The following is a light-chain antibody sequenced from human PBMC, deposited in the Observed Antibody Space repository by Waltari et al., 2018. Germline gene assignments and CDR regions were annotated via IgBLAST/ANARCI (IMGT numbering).Light chain of an antibody. CDR1: SSNVGNNS. V-gene: IGLV1-51*01. CDR3: ATWDTSLSAGDWV. CDR2: DDN. Sequence: QPVLTQSPSVSAAPGQTVIISCSGRSSNVGNNSVSWYQQLPGTAPKLLIYDDNKRPSGIPDRFSGSKSGTSATLGITGLQTGDEADYYCATWDTSLSAGDWVFGGGTKLTVL. J-gene: IGLJ3*02.